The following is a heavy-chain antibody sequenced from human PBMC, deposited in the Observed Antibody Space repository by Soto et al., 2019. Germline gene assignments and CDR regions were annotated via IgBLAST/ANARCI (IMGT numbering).Heavy chain of an antibody. CDR1: GGSIRSGGYY. CDR2: IYYSGST. Sequence: SETLSLTCTVSGGSIRSGGYYWSWIRQHPGKGLEWIGYIYYSGSTYYNPSLKSRVTISVDTSKNQFSLKLSSVTAADTAVYYCARGEYYDILTGAFDIWGQGTMVTVSS. D-gene: IGHD3-9*01. V-gene: IGHV4-31*03. J-gene: IGHJ3*02. CDR3: ARGEYYDILTGAFDI.